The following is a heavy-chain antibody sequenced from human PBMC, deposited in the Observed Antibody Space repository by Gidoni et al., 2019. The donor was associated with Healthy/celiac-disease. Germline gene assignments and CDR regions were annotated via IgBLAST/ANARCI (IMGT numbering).Heavy chain of an antibody. CDR3: ARGGPTIFGVDPYYYGMDV. V-gene: IGHV4-4*07. J-gene: IGHJ6*02. CDR2: IYTSGST. D-gene: IGHD3-3*01. Sequence: QVQLQQSAPGLVTPSATLSLTCPVSGGSVTSYYWSWIRRPAGKGLEWIGRIYTSGSTNYNPSLKSRVTMSVDTSKNQFSLKLSSVTAADTAVYYCARGGPTIFGVDPYYYGMDVWGQGTTVTVSS. CDR1: GGSVTSYY.